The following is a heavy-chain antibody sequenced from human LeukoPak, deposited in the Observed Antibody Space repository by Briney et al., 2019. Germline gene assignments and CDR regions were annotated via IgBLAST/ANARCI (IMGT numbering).Heavy chain of an antibody. CDR1: GFTFSTYS. D-gene: IGHD2-15*01. CDR3: ARDPQYCSGGSCYSFDY. CDR2: IISSSSYI. V-gene: IGHV3-21*01. Sequence: GGSLRLSCAASGFTFSTYSMNWVRQAPGKGLEWVSSIISSSSYIYYADSVKGRFTISRDNAKNSLYLQLNSLRAEDTAVYYCARDPQYCSGGSCYSFDYWGQGTLVTVSS. J-gene: IGHJ4*02.